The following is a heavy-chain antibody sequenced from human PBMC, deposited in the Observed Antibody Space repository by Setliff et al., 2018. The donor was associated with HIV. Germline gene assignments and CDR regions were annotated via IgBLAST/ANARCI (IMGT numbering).Heavy chain of an antibody. J-gene: IGHJ6*02. CDR2: INAGNGNT. Sequence: ASVKVSCKTSGYNFNIYAIHWVRQAPGQRLEWMGWINAGNGNTEYSQNFQGRVTISRDTSASTAYMELSSLRSEDTAVYYCARDSAIVTTIIDHYYGMDVWGQGTTVTVSS. CDR1: GYNFNIYA. D-gene: IGHD5-12*01. CDR3: ARDSAIVTTIIDHYYGMDV. V-gene: IGHV1-3*01.